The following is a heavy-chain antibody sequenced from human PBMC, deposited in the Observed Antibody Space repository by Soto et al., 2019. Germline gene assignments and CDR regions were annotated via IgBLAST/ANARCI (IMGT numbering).Heavy chain of an antibody. CDR3: ARVGGYSSGSSFFDY. J-gene: IGHJ4*02. CDR1: GYTFTGYY. V-gene: IGHV1-2*02. Sequence: QVQLVQSGAEVKKPGASVKVSCKASGYTFTGYYMHWVRQAPGQGLEWMGWINPNSGGTNYAQKVQGRVTMTRDTSISTAYMELSRLRSDDTAVYYCARVGGYSSGSSFFDYWGQGTLVTVSS. D-gene: IGHD6-19*01. CDR2: INPNSGGT.